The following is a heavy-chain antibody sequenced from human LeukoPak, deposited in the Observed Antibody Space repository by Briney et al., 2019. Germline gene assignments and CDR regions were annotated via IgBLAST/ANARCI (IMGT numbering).Heavy chain of an antibody. CDR3: ARRGSGSYYRGKRNNWFDP. CDR2: INHSGST. Sequence: SETLSLTCAVYGGSFSGYYWSWIRQPPGKGLEWIGEINHSGSTNYNPSLKSRVTISVDTSKNQFSLKLSSVTAADTAVYYCARRGSGSYYRGKRNNWFDPWGQGTLVTVSS. D-gene: IGHD3-10*01. J-gene: IGHJ5*02. CDR1: GGSFSGYY. V-gene: IGHV4-34*01.